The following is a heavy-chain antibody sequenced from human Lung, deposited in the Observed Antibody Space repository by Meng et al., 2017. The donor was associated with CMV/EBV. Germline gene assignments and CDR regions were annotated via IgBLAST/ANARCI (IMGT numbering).Heavy chain of an antibody. J-gene: IGHJ4*02. CDR1: GFSFSGSV. CDR2: ISKGGDNK. V-gene: IGHV3-33*05. Sequence: SQSLYWVACGFSFSGSVMDWVRQAPGKGLEWDAAISKGGDNKFYANSMKDRFTISRDNAKNTLDLQLNRLGAADTAVYYCKEVDEWGQGTLVTVSS. CDR3: KEVDE.